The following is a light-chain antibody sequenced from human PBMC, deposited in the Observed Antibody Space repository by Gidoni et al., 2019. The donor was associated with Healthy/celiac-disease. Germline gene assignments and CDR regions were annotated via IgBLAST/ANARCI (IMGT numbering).Light chain of an antibody. CDR1: SSNIGNNY. V-gene: IGLV1-51*02. Sequence: QSVLPQPPSVSAAPAQKVTIPCSGTSSNIGNNYVSWYQQLPGTAPKLLIYENNKRPSGIPDRFSGSKSGTSATLGITGLQTGDEADYYCGTWDSSLSAVVFGGGTKLTV. CDR3: GTWDSSLSAVV. J-gene: IGLJ2*01. CDR2: ENN.